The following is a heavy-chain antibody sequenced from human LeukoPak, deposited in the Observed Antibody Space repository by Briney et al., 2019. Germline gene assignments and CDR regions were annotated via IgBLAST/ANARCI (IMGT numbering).Heavy chain of an antibody. D-gene: IGHD4-17*01. CDR1: GGSFSGYY. CDR3: ARDRTTVTRASFDY. Sequence: SETLSLTCAVYGGSFSGYYWSWIRQPPGKGLEWIGEINHSGSTNYNPSLKSRVTISVDTSKNQFSLKLSSVTAADTAVYYCARDRTTVTRASFDYWGQGTLVTVSS. CDR2: INHSGST. V-gene: IGHV4-34*01. J-gene: IGHJ4*02.